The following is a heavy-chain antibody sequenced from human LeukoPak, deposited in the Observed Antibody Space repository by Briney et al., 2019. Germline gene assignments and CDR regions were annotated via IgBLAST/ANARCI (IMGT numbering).Heavy chain of an antibody. Sequence: GGSLRLSCAASGFNFRSHAMHWVSQAPGKGLEWVALIWYDGSKTYYEDSMKGRVTISRDNARNTLYLQINNLRAEDTAVYYCAREPINLVVGVSYGLDVWGLGTAVTVSS. V-gene: IGHV3-33*01. CDR1: GFNFRSHA. CDR3: AREPINLVVGVSYGLDV. D-gene: IGHD2-15*01. CDR2: IWYDGSKT. J-gene: IGHJ6*02.